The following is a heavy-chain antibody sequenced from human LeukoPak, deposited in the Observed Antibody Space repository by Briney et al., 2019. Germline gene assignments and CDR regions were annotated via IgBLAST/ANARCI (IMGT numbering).Heavy chain of an antibody. Sequence: SETLSLTCAVYGGSFSGYYWSWIRQPPGKGLEWIGEINHSGSTNYNPSLKSRVTISVDTSKNQFSLKLSPVTAADTAVYYCARTTVVTPSAFDIWGQGTMVTVSS. D-gene: IGHD4-23*01. J-gene: IGHJ3*02. CDR2: INHSGST. CDR3: ARTTVVTPSAFDI. V-gene: IGHV4-34*01. CDR1: GGSFSGYY.